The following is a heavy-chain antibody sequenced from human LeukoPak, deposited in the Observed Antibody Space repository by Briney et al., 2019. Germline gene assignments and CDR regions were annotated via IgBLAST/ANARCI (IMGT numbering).Heavy chain of an antibody. V-gene: IGHV3-23*01. J-gene: IGHJ5*02. CDR1: GFTFSSYG. CDR3: AKDRKVGNIAVAVIGFDP. D-gene: IGHD6-19*01. CDR2: ISGSGGST. Sequence: GGSLRLSCAASGFTFSSYGMSWVRQAPGKGLEWVSAISGSGGSTYYADSVKGRFTISRDNSKNTLYLQMNSLRAEDTAVYYCAKDRKVGNIAVAVIGFDPWGQGTLVTVSS.